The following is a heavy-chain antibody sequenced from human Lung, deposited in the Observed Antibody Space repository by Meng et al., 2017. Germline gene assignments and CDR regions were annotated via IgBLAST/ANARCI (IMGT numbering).Heavy chain of an antibody. D-gene: IGHD3-3*01. CDR2: VYYSGST. CDR1: GGSITSGSYY. CDR3: ARQGGRFSPNL. V-gene: IGHV4-39*01. J-gene: IGHJ4*02. Sequence: QLQLQESGPGLVKPSETLSLTCTFSGGSITSGSYYWGWIRQPPEKGLEWIGNVYYSGSTFYNPSLKSRVSMSVDMSKNQFSLRLNSVTAADTAVYYCARQGGRFSPNLWGQGTLVTVSS.